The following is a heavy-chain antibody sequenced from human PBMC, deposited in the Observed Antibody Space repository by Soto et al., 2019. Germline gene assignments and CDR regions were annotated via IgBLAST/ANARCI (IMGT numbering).Heavy chain of an antibody. Sequence: GGSLRLSCTASGFTFGDYAMSWFRQAPGKGLEWVGFIRSKAYGGTTEYAASVKGRFTISRDDSKSIAYLQMNSLKTEDTAVYYCTRFLYNGFLEWLIPYGMDVWGQGTTVTVSS. J-gene: IGHJ6*02. CDR1: GFTFGDYA. D-gene: IGHD3-3*01. CDR3: TRFLYNGFLEWLIPYGMDV. V-gene: IGHV3-49*03. CDR2: IRSKAYGGTT.